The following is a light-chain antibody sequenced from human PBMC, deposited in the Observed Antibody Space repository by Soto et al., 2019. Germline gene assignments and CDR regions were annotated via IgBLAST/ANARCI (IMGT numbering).Light chain of an antibody. CDR1: QSISRY. J-gene: IGKJ1*01. Sequence: DIQMTQSPSSLSASVGDRVTITCRASQSISRYLNWYQQKPGRAPNLLMYSASSLQSGDPSRFSGSGSGTDFTLTITSLQHEDFATYLCHQSYSAPQTLGPGPKV. V-gene: IGKV1-39*01. CDR2: SAS. CDR3: HQSYSAPQT.